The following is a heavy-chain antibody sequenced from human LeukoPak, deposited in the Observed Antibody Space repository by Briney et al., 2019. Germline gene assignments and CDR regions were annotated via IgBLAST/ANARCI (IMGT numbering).Heavy chain of an antibody. V-gene: IGHV3-20*04. CDR3: ARRRGEYHYYMDV. J-gene: IGHJ6*03. D-gene: IGHD3-10*01. CDR2: INWNGGHT. Sequence: GGSLRLSCAASGFSFDDYGMSWVRQAPGKGLEGGSGINWNGGHTRYADSVKGRFTISRDNAKNSLFLQMKSLRAEDTAMYYCARRRGEYHYYMDVWGKGTTATVSS. CDR1: GFSFDDYG.